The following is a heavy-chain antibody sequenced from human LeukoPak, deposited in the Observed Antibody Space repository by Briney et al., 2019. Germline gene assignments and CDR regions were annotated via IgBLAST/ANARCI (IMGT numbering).Heavy chain of an antibody. J-gene: IGHJ4*02. CDR1: GYTFTSYG. Sequence: GASVKVSCKASGYTFTSYGISWVRQAPGQGLEWMGWINPNSAGTNYAQKFQGRVTMTGDTSISTAYMELSRLSSDDTAIYYCAGRPDTAMVAIFDYWGQGTLVTVSS. V-gene: IGHV1-2*02. D-gene: IGHD5-18*01. CDR2: INPNSAGT. CDR3: AGRPDTAMVAIFDY.